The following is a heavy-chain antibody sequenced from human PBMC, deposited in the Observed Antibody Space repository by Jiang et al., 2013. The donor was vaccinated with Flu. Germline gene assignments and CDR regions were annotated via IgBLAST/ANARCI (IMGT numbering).Heavy chain of an antibody. CDR2: INHSGST. V-gene: IGHV4-34*01. Sequence: LKPSETLSLTCAVYGGSFSGYYWSWIRQPPGKGLEWIGEINHSGSTNYNPSLKSRVTISVDTSKNQFSLKLSSVTAADTAVYYCARGGHRDAFDYWGQGTLVTVSS. CDR3: ARGGHRDAFDY. J-gene: IGHJ4*02. CDR1: GGSFSGYY.